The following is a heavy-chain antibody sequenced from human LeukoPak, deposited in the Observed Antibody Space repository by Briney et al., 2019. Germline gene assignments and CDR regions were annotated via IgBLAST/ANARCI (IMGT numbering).Heavy chain of an antibody. CDR2: IKSKTDGGTT. D-gene: IGHD3-3*01. CDR3: TTGGYYDFWSGHPKSYYFDY. Sequence: GGSLRLSCAASGFTFSNAWMSWVRQAPGKGLEWVGRIKSKTDGGTTDYAAPVKGRFTISSDDSKNTLYLQMNSLKTEDTAVYYCTTGGYYDFWSGHPKSYYFDYWGQGTLVTVSS. J-gene: IGHJ4*02. CDR1: GFTFSNAW. V-gene: IGHV3-15*01.